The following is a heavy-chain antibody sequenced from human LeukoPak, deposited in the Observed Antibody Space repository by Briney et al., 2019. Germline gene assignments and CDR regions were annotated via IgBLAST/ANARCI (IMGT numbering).Heavy chain of an antibody. CDR2: INHGGST. CDR1: GGSLSAYY. Sequence: SETLSLTCAVYGGSLSAYYWTWIRQPPGKGLEWIGEINHGGSTNYNPSLKGRVTISIDTSKNQFSLKLSSVTAADTAVYYCARYLDYGGNSRVFQHWGQGTLATVSS. CDR3: ARYLDYGGNSRVFQH. V-gene: IGHV4-34*01. J-gene: IGHJ1*01. D-gene: IGHD4-23*01.